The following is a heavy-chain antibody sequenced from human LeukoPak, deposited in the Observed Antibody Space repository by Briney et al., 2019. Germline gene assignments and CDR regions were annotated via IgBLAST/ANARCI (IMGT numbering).Heavy chain of an antibody. D-gene: IGHD3-10*01. CDR2: IYYSGST. V-gene: IGHV4-39*07. J-gene: IGHJ3*02. CDR1: GGSISSSSYY. CDR3: AREGYYYGSDAFDI. Sequence: SETLSLTCTVSGGSISSSSYYWGWIRQPPGKGLEWIGSIYYSGSTYYNPSLKSRVTISVDTSNNQFSLKLSSVTAADTAVYYCAREGYYYGSDAFDIWGQGTMVTVSS.